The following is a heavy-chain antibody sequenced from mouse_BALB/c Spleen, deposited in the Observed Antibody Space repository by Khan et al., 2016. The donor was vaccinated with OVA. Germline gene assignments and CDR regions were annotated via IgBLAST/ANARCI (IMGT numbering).Heavy chain of an antibody. Sequence: QVQLQQSGPGLVAPSQSLSITCTVSGFSLTSYGVSWVRQPPGKGLEWLGVIWGDGSTNYHSALISRLSISKDNSTSQVFLKVNSLQTDDTATYYCAKSVEDYGYVAWFAYWGQGTLVTVSA. CDR1: GFSLTSYG. CDR2: IWGDGST. D-gene: IGHD1-2*01. V-gene: IGHV2-3*01. CDR3: AKSVEDYGYVAWFAY. J-gene: IGHJ3*01.